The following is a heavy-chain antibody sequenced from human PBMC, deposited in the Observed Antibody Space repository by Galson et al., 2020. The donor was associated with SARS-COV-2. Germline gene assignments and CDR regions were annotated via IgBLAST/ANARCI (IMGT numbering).Heavy chain of an antibody. CDR2: ISYDGSNK. CDR1: GFTFSSYA. CDR3: ARDYYDSSGYSIYGMDV. D-gene: IGHD3-22*01. V-gene: IGHV3-30*04. Sequence: GGSLRLSCAASGFTFSSYAMHWVRQAPGKGLEWVEVISYDGSNKYYADSVKGRFTISRDNSKNTLYLQMNSLRAEDTAVYYCARDYYDSSGYSIYGMDVWGQGTTVTVSS. J-gene: IGHJ6*02.